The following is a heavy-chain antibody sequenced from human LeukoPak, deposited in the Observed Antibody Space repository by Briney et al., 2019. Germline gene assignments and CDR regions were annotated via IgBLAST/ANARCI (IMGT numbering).Heavy chain of an antibody. D-gene: IGHD1-14*01. CDR1: GFTFSSYG. Sequence: GRSLRLSCAASGFTFSSYGMHWVRQAPGKGLEWVAVIWYDGNNKYYADSVKGRFTISRDNSKNTLYLQMNSLRAEDTAVYYCAKNPGGYFDYWGQGTLVTVSS. V-gene: IGHV3-33*06. CDR2: IWYDGNNK. CDR3: AKNPGGYFDY. J-gene: IGHJ4*02.